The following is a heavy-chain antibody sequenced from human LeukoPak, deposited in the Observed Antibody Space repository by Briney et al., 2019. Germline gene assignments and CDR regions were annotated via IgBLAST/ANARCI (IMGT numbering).Heavy chain of an antibody. CDR1: GFTFSSYS. V-gene: IGHV3-15*01. J-gene: IGHJ4*02. Sequence: GSLRLSCAASGFTFSSYSMNWVRQAPGKGLEWVGRIKSKTDGATTDYAAPVKGRFTISRDDSKNTLYLQIDSLKTEDTAVYYCTTVAGQAARNFDYWGQGTLVTVSS. CDR3: TTVAGQAARNFDY. CDR2: IKSKTDGATT. D-gene: IGHD6-19*01.